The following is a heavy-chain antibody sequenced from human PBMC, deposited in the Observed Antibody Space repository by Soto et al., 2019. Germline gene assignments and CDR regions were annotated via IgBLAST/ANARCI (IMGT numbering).Heavy chain of an antibody. CDR1: GGSISSSSYY. V-gene: IGHV4-39*01. CDR2: IYYSGST. CDR3: ARLRRADAGAYYSDV. J-gene: IGHJ6*02. Sequence: SETLSLTCTVSGGSISSSSYYWGWIRQPPGKGLEWIGSIYYSGSTYYNPSLKSRVTIFVDTSKNQFSLKLSSVTAADTAVYYCARLRRADAGAYYSDVWGQGTTVTVS. D-gene: IGHD3-10*01.